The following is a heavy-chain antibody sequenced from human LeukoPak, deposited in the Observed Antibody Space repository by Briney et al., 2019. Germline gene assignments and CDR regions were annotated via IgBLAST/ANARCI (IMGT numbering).Heavy chain of an antibody. CDR3: AREASTYYDILTGNWFDP. CDR1: GGSFSGYY. J-gene: IGHJ5*02. CDR2: INHSGST. D-gene: IGHD3-9*01. Sequence: SETLSLTCAVYGGSFSGYYWSWIRQPPGKGLEWIGEINHSGSTNYNPSLKSRVTISVDTSKNQFSLKLSSVTAADTAVYYCAREASTYYDILTGNWFDPWGQGTLVTVSS. V-gene: IGHV4-34*01.